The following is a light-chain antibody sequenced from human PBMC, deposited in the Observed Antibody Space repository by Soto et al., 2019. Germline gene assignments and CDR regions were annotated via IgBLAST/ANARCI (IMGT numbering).Light chain of an antibody. V-gene: IGKV2-28*01. CDR2: LGS. CDR3: MQALQPPIT. CDR1: QSLVHSNGNTY. Sequence: DIVMTQSPRSLSVTPGEPASISCRSSQSLVHSNGNTYLDRYLQKPGQSPQLLIYLGSNRASGVPDRFSGRRSGTDFTLKISTVEAEDVGVYYCMQALQPPITFGQGTRLEIK. J-gene: IGKJ5*01.